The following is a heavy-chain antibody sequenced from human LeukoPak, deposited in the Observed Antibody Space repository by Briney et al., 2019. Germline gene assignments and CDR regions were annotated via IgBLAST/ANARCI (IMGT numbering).Heavy chain of an antibody. Sequence: PGGSLRLSCAASGFTFSSYAVTWVRQAPGKGLEWVSSITGSGDTAFYADSVKGRFTISRDNSKNTLYLQMNSLRAEDTAVYYCARDSYGMDVWGQGTTVTVSS. V-gene: IGHV3-23*01. CDR3: ARDSYGMDV. CDR1: GFTFSSYA. CDR2: ITGSGDTA. J-gene: IGHJ6*02.